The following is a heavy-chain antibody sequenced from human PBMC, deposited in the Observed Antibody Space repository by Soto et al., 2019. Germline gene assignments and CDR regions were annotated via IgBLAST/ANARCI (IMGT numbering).Heavy chain of an antibody. D-gene: IGHD1-26*01. J-gene: IGHJ6*02. CDR3: AKDRRADWESYYYYAMDV. CDR1: GGTFSSFT. V-gene: IGHV1-69*01. Sequence: QVQLVQSGAEVKKPGSSVKVSCKASGGTFSSFTISWVRQAPGQGLEWMGGIIPIYGTANYAHKVQGRVTITADASTRTAYMELSSLRPEDTAVYYCAKDRRADWESYYYYAMDVWGQGTTVTVSS. CDR2: IIPIYGTA.